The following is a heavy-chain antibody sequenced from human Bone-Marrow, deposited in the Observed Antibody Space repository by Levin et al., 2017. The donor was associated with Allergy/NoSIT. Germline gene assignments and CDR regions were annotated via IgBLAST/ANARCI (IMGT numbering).Heavy chain of an antibody. CDR1: GFTFSSYA. CDR3: ARDRSPGLLWFGQDAFDI. Sequence: GGSLRLSCAASGFTFSSYAMHWVRQAPGKGLEWVAVISYDGSNKYYADSVKGRFTISRDNSKNTLYLQMNSLRAEDTAVYYCARDRSPGLLWFGQDAFDIWGQGTMVTVSS. CDR2: ISYDGSNK. D-gene: IGHD3-10*01. V-gene: IGHV3-30-3*01. J-gene: IGHJ3*02.